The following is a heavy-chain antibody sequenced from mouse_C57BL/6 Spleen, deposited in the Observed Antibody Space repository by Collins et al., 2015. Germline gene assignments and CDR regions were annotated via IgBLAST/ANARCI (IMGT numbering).Heavy chain of an antibody. Sequence: EVKLEESGGGLVQPGGSMKLSCVASGFTFSNYWMNWVRQSPEKGLEWVAEIRLKSNNYATHYAESVKGKFTISRDDSKSRLYLQMNSLRAEDTGIYYCTRDYYAMDYWGQGTSVTVSS. CDR1: GFTFSNYW. CDR3: TRDYYAMDY. CDR2: IRLKSNNYAT. V-gene: IGHV6-6*02. J-gene: IGHJ4*01.